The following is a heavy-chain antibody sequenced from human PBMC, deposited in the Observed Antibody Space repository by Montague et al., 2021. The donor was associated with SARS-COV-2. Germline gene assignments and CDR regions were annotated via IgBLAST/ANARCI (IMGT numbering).Heavy chain of an antibody. Sequence: SLRLSCAASGFTFSSYGMHWVRQAPGKGLEWAAVIWYDGSNKYYADSVKGRFTISRDNSKNTLYLQMNSLRAEDTAVYYCARDVYYYDSSGYYYGRYYYYGMDVWGQGTTVTVSS. CDR2: IWYDGSNK. D-gene: IGHD3-22*01. CDR3: ARDVYYYDSSGYYYGRYYYYGMDV. J-gene: IGHJ6*02. V-gene: IGHV3-33*01. CDR1: GFTFSSYG.